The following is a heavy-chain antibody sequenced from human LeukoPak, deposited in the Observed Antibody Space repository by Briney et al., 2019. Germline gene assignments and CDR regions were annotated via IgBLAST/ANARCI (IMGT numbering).Heavy chain of an antibody. CDR1: GGSIRSYY. J-gene: IGHJ5*02. Sequence: SETLSLTCTVSGGSIRSYYWSWIRQPAGKGLEWIGRICTSGSTNYNPYSKSRVSMSVDTSKNHFSLKLSSVTAADTAVYYCARSNTYYYDSASGWFDPWGQGTLVTVSS. V-gene: IGHV4-4*07. CDR2: ICTSGST. CDR3: ARSNTYYYDSASGWFDP. D-gene: IGHD3-22*01.